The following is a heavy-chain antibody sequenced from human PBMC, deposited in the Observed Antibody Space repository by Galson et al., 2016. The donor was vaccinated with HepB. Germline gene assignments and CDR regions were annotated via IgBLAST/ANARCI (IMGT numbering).Heavy chain of an antibody. CDR2: IKSKTEGGTT. CDR1: GLSFSDAW. CDR3: TTDFRGPADN. Sequence: SLRLSCAASGLSFSDAWMNWVRQAAGKGLEWVGHIKSKTEGGTTDYAASVKGRFTISRDDSKNMLYLQMNSLKTEDTAVYYCTTDFRGPADNWGQGTLVTASS. D-gene: IGHD3-16*01. J-gene: IGHJ4*02. V-gene: IGHV3-15*07.